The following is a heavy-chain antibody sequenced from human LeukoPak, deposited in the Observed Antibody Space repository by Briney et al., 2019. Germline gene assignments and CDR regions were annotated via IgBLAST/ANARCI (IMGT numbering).Heavy chain of an antibody. V-gene: IGHV4-34*01. D-gene: IGHD2-21*01. CDR1: GGSFSGYY. Sequence: SETPSPTCSVYGGSFSGYYWSWIRQPPGKGLEWIGEINHSGSTNYNPSLKSRVTISVDTSKNQFSLKLSSVTAADTAVYYCARGHGLWSPLNWFDPWGQGTLVTVSS. J-gene: IGHJ5*02. CDR2: INHSGST. CDR3: ARGHGLWSPLNWFDP.